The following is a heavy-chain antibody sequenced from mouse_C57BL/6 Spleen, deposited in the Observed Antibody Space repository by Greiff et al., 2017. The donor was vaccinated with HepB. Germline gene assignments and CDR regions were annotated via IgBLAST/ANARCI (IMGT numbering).Heavy chain of an antibody. V-gene: IGHV5-6*01. D-gene: IGHD1-1*01. J-gene: IGHJ2*01. Sequence: EVQLKESGGDLVKPGGSLKLSCAASGFTFSSYGMSWVRQTPDKRLEWVATISSGGSYTYYPDSVKGRFTISRDNAKNTLYLQMSSLKSEDTAMYYCARQGQGTTVNPSYYFDYWGQGTTLTVSS. CDR2: ISSGGSYT. CDR1: GFTFSSYG. CDR3: ARQGQGTTVNPSYYFDY.